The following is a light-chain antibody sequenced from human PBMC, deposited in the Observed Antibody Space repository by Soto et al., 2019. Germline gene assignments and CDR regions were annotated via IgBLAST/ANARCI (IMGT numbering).Light chain of an antibody. CDR1: QSVSDNH. CDR3: HHYGSSPYT. V-gene: IGKV3-20*01. Sequence: EIVLTQSPGTLSLSPGERATLSCRASQSVSDNHLAWYHQKPGQPPRLLIYGASNRATGIPDRFSGHGSGTDFTLTISRLEPEDFATYYCHHYGSSPYTFGQGTKLEIK. CDR2: GAS. J-gene: IGKJ2*01.